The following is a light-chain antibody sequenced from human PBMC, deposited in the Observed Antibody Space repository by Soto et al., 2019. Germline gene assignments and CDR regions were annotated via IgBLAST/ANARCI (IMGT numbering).Light chain of an antibody. Sequence: QSALTQPASVSGSPGQSITISCAGTMRDVGAYNLVSWYQQHPGRAPQLIIYEVRNRPSGISFRFSGSKSGNTASLTISGLQDEDEDDYYCSSYSTRSSLIFGAGTKLTVL. CDR3: SSYSTRSSLI. CDR2: EVR. J-gene: IGLJ2*01. V-gene: IGLV2-14*01. CDR1: MRDVGAYNL.